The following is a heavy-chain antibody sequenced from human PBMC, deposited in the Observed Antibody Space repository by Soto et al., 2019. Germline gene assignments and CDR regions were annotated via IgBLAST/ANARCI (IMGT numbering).Heavy chain of an antibody. D-gene: IGHD3-16*01. CDR3: ARMGHGPYYYYGMDV. J-gene: IGHJ6*02. V-gene: IGHV1-18*01. Sequence: QVQLVQSGAEVKKPGASVKVSCKASGYTFTSYGISWVRQAPGQGLEWMGWNNGYNGNTNHAQKLQGRVTMSTDTSTSTDYMELRSLTSDDSAVYYCARMGHGPYYYYGMDVWGQGTMVTVSS. CDR2: NNGYNGNT. CDR1: GYTFTSYG.